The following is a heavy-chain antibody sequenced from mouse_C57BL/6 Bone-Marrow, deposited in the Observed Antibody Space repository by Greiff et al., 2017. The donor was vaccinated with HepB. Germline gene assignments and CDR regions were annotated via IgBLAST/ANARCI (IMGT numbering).Heavy chain of an antibody. D-gene: IGHD2-2*01. CDR2: IDPENGDT. CDR1: GFNIKDDY. Sequence: VQLQQSGAELVRPGASVKLSCTASGFNIKDDYMHWVTQRPEQGLEWIGWIDPENGDTEYASKFQGKAPITADTSSNTAYLQLSSLTSEYTAVYYCTSLLWLSFYAMDYWGQGTSVTVSS. J-gene: IGHJ4*01. CDR3: TSLLWLSFYAMDY. V-gene: IGHV14-4*01.